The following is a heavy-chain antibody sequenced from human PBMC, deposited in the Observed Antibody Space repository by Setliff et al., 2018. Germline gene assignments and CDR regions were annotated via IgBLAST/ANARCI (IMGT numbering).Heavy chain of an antibody. J-gene: IGHJ3*02. D-gene: IGHD3-3*01. V-gene: IGHV4-38-2*01. CDR2: IYHRGRK. CDR1: GASINSGHY. Sequence: SETLSLTCAVSGASINSGHYWGWIRKPPGKGLEWIATIYHRGRKYYNPSLQSRVSVSLDTSKNHFSLRLTSMTATDTAVYYCATPGRDDLDSPFEPFDIWGQGTMVT. CDR3: ATPGRDDLDSPFEPFDI.